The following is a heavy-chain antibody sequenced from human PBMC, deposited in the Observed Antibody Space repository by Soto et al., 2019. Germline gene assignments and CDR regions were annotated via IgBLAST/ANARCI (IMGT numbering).Heavy chain of an antibody. D-gene: IGHD3-22*01. Sequence: ASVKVSCKASGYTFTSYGINWVRQAPGRGLEWMGWINPGNGNTKYSQQFQGRVIIDRDTSASTAYMELSSLRSEDTAVYYCARGGSFDSSNYLDYWGLGTLVTVSS. CDR2: INPGNGNT. J-gene: IGHJ4*02. CDR3: ARGGSFDSSNYLDY. CDR1: GYTFTSYG. V-gene: IGHV1-3*01.